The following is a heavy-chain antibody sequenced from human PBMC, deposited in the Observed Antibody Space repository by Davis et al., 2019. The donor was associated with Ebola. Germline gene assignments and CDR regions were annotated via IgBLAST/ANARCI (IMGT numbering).Heavy chain of an antibody. CDR2: IYIDGTT. V-gene: IGHV3-53*01. Sequence: GGSLRLSCAASGFTVSTKYMSWVRQAPGKGLEWVSVIYIDGTTYYADSVRGRFTISRDNSKNTLFLQMNSLRAEDTAVYYCAKDREEWLAYFDYWGQGTLVTVSS. CDR1: GFTVSTKY. D-gene: IGHD6-19*01. J-gene: IGHJ4*02. CDR3: AKDREEWLAYFDY.